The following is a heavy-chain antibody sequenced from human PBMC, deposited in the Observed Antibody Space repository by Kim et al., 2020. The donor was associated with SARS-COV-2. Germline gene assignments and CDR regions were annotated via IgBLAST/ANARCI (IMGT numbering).Heavy chain of an antibody. D-gene: IGHD2-15*01. J-gene: IGHJ6*02. CDR3: ARDRGGGGNNGMDV. V-gene: IGHV3-9*01. Sequence: YAGSVRGRFIISRDNAKHSLYLQMNSLRTEDTVLYYCARDRGGGGNNGMDVWGQGTTVTVSS.